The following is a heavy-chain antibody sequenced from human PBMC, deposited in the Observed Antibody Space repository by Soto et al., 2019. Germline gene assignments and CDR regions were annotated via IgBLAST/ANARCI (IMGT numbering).Heavy chain of an antibody. V-gene: IGHV4-30-2*01. CDR1: GGSISSGGYS. D-gene: IGHD3-22*01. J-gene: IGHJ4*02. CDR3: ARADDSSGYYPGY. CDR2: IYHSGST. Sequence: QLQLQESGSGLVKPSQTLSLTCAVSGGSISSGGYSWSWIRQPPGKGLEWIGYIYHSGSTYYNPSLKSRVTISVDRSKNQFSLKLSSVIAADTAVYYCARADDSSGYYPGYWGQGTLVTVSS.